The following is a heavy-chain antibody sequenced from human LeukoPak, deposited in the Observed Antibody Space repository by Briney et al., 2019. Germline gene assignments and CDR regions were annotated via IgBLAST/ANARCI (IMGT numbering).Heavy chain of an antibody. Sequence: GGSLRLSCAASGFTFSSYEMNWVRQAPGKGLEWVSYISSSGSTIYYADSVKGRFTISRDNAKNSLCLQMNSLRAEDTAVYYCARGGRNYYDSSGYLPLIWGQGTLVTVSS. CDR2: ISSSGSTI. V-gene: IGHV3-48*03. D-gene: IGHD3-22*01. J-gene: IGHJ4*02. CDR1: GFTFSSYE. CDR3: ARGGRNYYDSSGYLPLI.